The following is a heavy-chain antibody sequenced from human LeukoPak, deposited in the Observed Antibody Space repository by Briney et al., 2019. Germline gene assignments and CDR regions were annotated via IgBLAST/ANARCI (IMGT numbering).Heavy chain of an antibody. D-gene: IGHD5-18*01. CDR1: GFTFSNYS. V-gene: IGHV3-21*01. Sequence: GGSLRLSCAASGFTFSNYSMNWVRQTPGKGLEWVPSISSSSTYIYYADSVKGRFTISRDNAKSSLFLQMNSLRAEDTAVYYCARDGARIQLSHWGQGTLVTVSS. CDR2: ISSSSTYI. J-gene: IGHJ4*02. CDR3: ARDGARIQLSH.